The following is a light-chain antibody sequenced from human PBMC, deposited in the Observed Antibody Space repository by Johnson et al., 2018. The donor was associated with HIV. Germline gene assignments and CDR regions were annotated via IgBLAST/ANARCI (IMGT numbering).Light chain of an antibody. Sequence: QSVLTQPPSVSAAPGQKVTISCSGSSSNIGNNYVSWYQQLPGTAPKLLIYDNNKRPSGIPDRFSGSKSGTSATLGITGLQTGDEADYYCGTWDSSLSAGVLGTGNKVTHL. CDR1: SSNIGNNY. J-gene: IGLJ1*01. CDR2: DNN. V-gene: IGLV1-51*01. CDR3: GTWDSSLSAGV.